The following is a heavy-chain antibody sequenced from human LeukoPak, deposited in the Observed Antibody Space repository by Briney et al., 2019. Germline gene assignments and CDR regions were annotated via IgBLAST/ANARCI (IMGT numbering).Heavy chain of an antibody. V-gene: IGHV3-9*01. CDR1: GVTFDNYA. Sequence: PGSSLRLSCAASGVTFDNYAMHWVRQAPGKGLEWVSYISWNGGSIGYGDSVKGRFTISRDNAKNSLYLQMNSLRAEDTALYYCAKGQVGATGYFDYWDQGTLVTISS. J-gene: IGHJ4*02. D-gene: IGHD1-26*01. CDR2: ISWNGGSI. CDR3: AKGQVGATGYFDY.